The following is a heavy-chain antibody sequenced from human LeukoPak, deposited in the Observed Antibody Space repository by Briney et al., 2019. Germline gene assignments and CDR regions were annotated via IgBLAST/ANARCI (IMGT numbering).Heavy chain of an antibody. V-gene: IGHV4-39*01. D-gene: IGHD6-19*01. CDR2: IYYSGST. Sequence: SETLSLTCTVSGGSISSSSYYWGWIRQPPGKGLEWIGSIYYSGSTYYNPSLKSRVTISVGTSKNQFSLKLSSVTAADTAVYYCASLPWGSSGWYYFDYWGQGTLVTVSS. J-gene: IGHJ4*02. CDR1: GGSISSSSYY. CDR3: ASLPWGSSGWYYFDY.